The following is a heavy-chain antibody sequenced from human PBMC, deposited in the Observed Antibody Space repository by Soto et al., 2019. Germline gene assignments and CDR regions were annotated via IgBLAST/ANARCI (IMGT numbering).Heavy chain of an antibody. CDR2: IIPIFGTA. Sequence: ASVKVSCKASVGTFSSYAISWGRQAPGQGLEWMGGIIPIFGTANYAQKFQGRVTITADESTSTAYMELSSLRSEDTAVYYCASPRAISSSSLLGDAFDIWGQGTMVTVSS. J-gene: IGHJ3*02. D-gene: IGHD6-13*01. CDR1: VGTFSSYA. CDR3: ASPRAISSSSLLGDAFDI. V-gene: IGHV1-69*13.